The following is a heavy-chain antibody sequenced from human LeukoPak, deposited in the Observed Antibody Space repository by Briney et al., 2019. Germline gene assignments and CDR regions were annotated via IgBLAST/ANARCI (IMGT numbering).Heavy chain of an antibody. CDR3: AKTMYYYDSSGLDY. J-gene: IGHJ4*02. D-gene: IGHD3-22*01. CDR1: GFTFSSYG. CDR2: INSDGSST. Sequence: GGSLRLSCAASGFTFSSYGMHWVRQAPGKGLVWVSRINSDGSSTSYADSVKGRFTMSRDNAKNTVYLQMNSLRAEDTAVYYCAKTMYYYDSSGLDYWGQGTLVTVSS. V-gene: IGHV3-74*01.